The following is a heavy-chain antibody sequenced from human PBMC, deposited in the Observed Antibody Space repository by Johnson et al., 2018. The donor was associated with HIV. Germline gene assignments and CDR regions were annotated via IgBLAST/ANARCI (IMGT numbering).Heavy chain of an antibody. J-gene: IGHJ3*02. V-gene: IGHV3-30*02. CDR2: IRYDGSNK. CDR3: AKWGLGGAPKGAFDI. Sequence: QVQLVESGGGVVQPGRSLRLSCAASGFTFSSYGMHWVRQAPGKGLEWVAFIRYDGSNKYYADSVKGRFTISRDNSKNTLYLQMNSLRAEDTAVYYCAKWGLGGAPKGAFDIWGQGTMVTVSS. D-gene: IGHD3-16*01. CDR1: GFTFSSYG.